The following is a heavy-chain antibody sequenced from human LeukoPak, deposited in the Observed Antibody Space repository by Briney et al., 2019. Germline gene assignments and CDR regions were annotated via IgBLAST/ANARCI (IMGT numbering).Heavy chain of an antibody. CDR1: SGSISSYY. V-gene: IGHV4-4*07. CDR2: IYASGST. Sequence: SETLSLTCTVSSGSISSYYWSWIRQPAGKGLEWIGRIYASGSTNYNPSLKSRVTMSVDTSKNQFSLKLTSVTAADTAVHYCARGPMGALYSSSDAFDFWGKGTTVTVSS. CDR3: ARGPMGALYSSSDAFDF. J-gene: IGHJ6*04. D-gene: IGHD6-6*01.